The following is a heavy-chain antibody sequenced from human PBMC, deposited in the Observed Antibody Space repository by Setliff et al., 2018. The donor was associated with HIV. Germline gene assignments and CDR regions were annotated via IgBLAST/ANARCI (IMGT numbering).Heavy chain of an antibody. CDR2: ISSRSDTI. CDR1: GFSFSDYS. Sequence: SCVASGFSFSDYSMNWVRQAPGKGLEWISYISSRSDTIYQADSVKGRFTVSRDNDKNLLILQMSSLRADDTAVYYCARDDNYYDKAFDVWGQGTMVTVSS. J-gene: IGHJ3*01. D-gene: IGHD3-22*01. V-gene: IGHV3-48*01. CDR3: ARDDNYYDKAFDV.